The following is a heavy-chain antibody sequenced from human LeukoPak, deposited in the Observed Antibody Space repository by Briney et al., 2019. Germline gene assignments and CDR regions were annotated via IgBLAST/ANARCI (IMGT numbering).Heavy chain of an antibody. J-gene: IGHJ4*02. CDR2: ISSSGSIV. V-gene: IGHV3-48*03. CDR3: ARDFGYF. D-gene: IGHD3-10*01. CDR1: GFTFSNYK. Sequence: QPGGSLRLSCAASGFTFSNYKMNWVRQAPGKGLEWVSYISSSGSIVHYSDSVKGRFTISRDNAKNSLYLQMNSLRAEDTAVYYCARDFGYFWGQGTLVTVSS.